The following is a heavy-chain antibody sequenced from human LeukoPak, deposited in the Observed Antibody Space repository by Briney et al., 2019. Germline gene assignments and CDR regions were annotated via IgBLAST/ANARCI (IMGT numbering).Heavy chain of an antibody. CDR3: AKNYYGSGSYTDYFDY. D-gene: IGHD3-10*01. CDR2: ISYDGSNK. Sequence: PGGSLRLSCAASGFTFSSYGMHWVRQAPGKGLEWVAVISYDGSNKYYADSVKGRFTISRDNSKNTLYLQMNSLRAEDTAVYYCAKNYYGSGSYTDYFDYWGQGTLVTVSS. J-gene: IGHJ4*02. CDR1: GFTFSSYG. V-gene: IGHV3-30*18.